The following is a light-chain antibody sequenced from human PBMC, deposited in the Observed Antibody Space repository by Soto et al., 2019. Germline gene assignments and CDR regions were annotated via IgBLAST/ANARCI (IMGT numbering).Light chain of an antibody. Sequence: AIRMTQSPSSLSASTGDRVTITCRASQGISSYLAWYQQKPGKAPKLLIYAASTLQSGVPSRFSGSGSGTDFTLTISCLQSEDFATYYCQQYNSYWKMFGQGTKVDIK. CDR3: QQYNSYWKM. V-gene: IGKV1-8*01. CDR2: AAS. CDR1: QGISSY. J-gene: IGKJ1*01.